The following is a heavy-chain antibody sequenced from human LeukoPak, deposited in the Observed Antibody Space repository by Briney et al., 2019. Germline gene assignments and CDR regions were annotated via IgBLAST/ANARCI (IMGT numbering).Heavy chain of an antibody. V-gene: IGHV4-39*01. CDR3: ARLSSGWSEVDY. D-gene: IGHD6-19*01. CDR2: IYYSGST. J-gene: IGHJ4*02. CDR1: GGSISSSSYY. Sequence: SETLSLTCTVSGGSISSSSYYWGWIRQPPGKGLGWIGSIYYSGSTYYNPSHKSRVTISVHTSKNQSCLKLSCVTAADTAVYYCARLSSGWSEVDYCGQGTPVTVSS.